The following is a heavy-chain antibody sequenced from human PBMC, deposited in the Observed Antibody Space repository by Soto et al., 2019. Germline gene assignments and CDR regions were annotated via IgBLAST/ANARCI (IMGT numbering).Heavy chain of an antibody. Sequence: KGLEWVAVIWYDGSNKSCADSVKCRFTISRDNSKNTLYLQMNSLRAEDTAVYYCAFFFFQAEDGIRDTVPVSAFLLNRSSDL. J-gene: IGHJ2*01. CDR2: IWYDGSNK. CDR3: AFFFFQAEDGIRDTVPVSAFLLNRSSDL. D-gene: IGHD2-15*01. V-gene: IGHV3-33*01.